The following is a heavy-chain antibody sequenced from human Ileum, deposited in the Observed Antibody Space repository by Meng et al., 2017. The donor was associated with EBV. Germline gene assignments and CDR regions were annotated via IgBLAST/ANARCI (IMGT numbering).Heavy chain of an antibody. D-gene: IGHD1-14*01. CDR1: GYIFNNYG. J-gene: IGHJ5*02. CDR2: ISAYNGNT. V-gene: IGHV1-18*01. Sequence: QVQLVQSGAEVKKPGASLKGSCKASGYIFNNYGVSWVRQAPGQGPEWMGWISAYNGNTNYAQNFQGRFTMTTDTSTSTAYMELRSLRSDDTAVYYCARDLPGGTKGTWLDLWGQGTLVTVSS. CDR3: ARDLPGGTKGTWLDL.